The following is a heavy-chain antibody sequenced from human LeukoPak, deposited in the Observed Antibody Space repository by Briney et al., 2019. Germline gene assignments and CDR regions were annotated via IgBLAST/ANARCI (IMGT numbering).Heavy chain of an antibody. Sequence: GRSLRLSCAASGFTFSSYAMHWVRQAPGKGLEWVAVISYDGSNKYYADSVKGRFTISRDNSKNTLYLQMNGLRAEDTAVYYCARGEQLWFGGKPQHWFDPWGQGTLVTVSS. D-gene: IGHD3-10*01. V-gene: IGHV3-30-3*01. CDR3: ARGEQLWFGGKPQHWFDP. CDR1: GFTFSSYA. J-gene: IGHJ5*02. CDR2: ISYDGSNK.